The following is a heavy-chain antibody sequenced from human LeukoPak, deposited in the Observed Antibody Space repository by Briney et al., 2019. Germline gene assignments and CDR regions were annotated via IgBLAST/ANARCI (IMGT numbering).Heavy chain of an antibody. D-gene: IGHD2-21*01. CDR2: IRSYSSYI. Sequence: GGSLKLSCAASGFTFDTYNFNWVRQAPGKGLEWVATIRSYSSYIHYADSVKGRFIISRDDAKKSMYLQMNSLRVEDTAVYFCARYSEVYYYVDVWGTGTTVTVSS. J-gene: IGHJ6*03. CDR3: ARYSEVYYYVDV. V-gene: IGHV3-21*01. CDR1: GFTFDTYN.